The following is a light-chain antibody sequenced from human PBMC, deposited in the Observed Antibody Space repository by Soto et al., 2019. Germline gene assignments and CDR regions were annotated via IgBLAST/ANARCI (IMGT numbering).Light chain of an antibody. CDR1: QSVSSSS. V-gene: IGKV3-20*01. J-gene: IGKJ1*01. Sequence: VSTQSPGTLSLSPGDSATLFCRASQSVSSSSLAWYQQKPGQAPRILMYGESSRATGIPDRLSGSGSGTDFTLTIRTLEPEDFAVYYCQKYGSSPRTCGQGTKVDIK. CDR3: QKYGSSPRT. CDR2: GES.